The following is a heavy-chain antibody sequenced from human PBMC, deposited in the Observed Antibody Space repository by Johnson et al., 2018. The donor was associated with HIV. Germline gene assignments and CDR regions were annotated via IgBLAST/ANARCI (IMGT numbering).Heavy chain of an antibody. Sequence: QVQLVESGGGLVKPGGSLRLSCAASGFTFRDYYMSWIRQAPGKGLEWVAIISYDGSNKYYADSVKGRFTISRDNSKNTVYLQMSSLRAEDTAVYYCAKSPLGRLREGAFDIWGQGTMVTVSS. V-gene: IGHV3-30*18. J-gene: IGHJ3*02. D-gene: IGHD7-27*01. CDR3: AKSPLGRLREGAFDI. CDR2: ISYDGSNK. CDR1: GFTFRDYY.